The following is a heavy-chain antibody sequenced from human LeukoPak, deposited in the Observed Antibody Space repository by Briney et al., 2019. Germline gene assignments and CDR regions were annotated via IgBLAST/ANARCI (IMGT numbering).Heavy chain of an antibody. CDR3: ARRRCDTNGYYPSRGRCFDY. D-gene: IGHD3-22*01. J-gene: IGHJ4*02. V-gene: IGHV4-34*01. CDR1: GGSFSTYY. Sequence: SETLSLTCAVYGGSFSTYYWSWIRQPPGKGLEWIGEINHSGSTNYNPSLKSRVTISVDTSKNQFSLKLSSVTAADTAVYYCARRRCDTNGYYPSRGRCFDYWGQGTLVTVSS. CDR2: INHSGST.